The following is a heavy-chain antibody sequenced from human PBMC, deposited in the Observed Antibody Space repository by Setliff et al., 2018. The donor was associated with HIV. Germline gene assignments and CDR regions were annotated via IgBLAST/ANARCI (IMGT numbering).Heavy chain of an antibody. J-gene: IGHJ4*02. CDR1: GYTFISYA. D-gene: IGHD6-13*01. V-gene: IGHV1-69*06. CDR2: IIPIFGTP. CDR3: ARLARGSMTH. Sequence: SVKVSCKASGYTFISYAISWVRQAPGQGLEWMGRIIPIFGTPDYAQKFQGRVTITADKSTSTAYMELSSLRSEDTAVYYCARLARGSMTHWGQGTLVTVSS.